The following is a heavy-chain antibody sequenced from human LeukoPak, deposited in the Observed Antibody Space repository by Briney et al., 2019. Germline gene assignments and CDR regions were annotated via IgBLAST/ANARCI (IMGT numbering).Heavy chain of an antibody. J-gene: IGHJ6*02. D-gene: IGHD2-15*01. CDR3: ARDQDVLIYGMDV. Sequence: PGGSLRLSCVASGVTFSSYAMHWVRQAPGKGLEWVAVISYDGSNKYYADSVKGRFTISRDNSKNTLYLQMNSLRAEDTAVYYCARDQDVLIYGMDVWGQGTTVTVSS. V-gene: IGHV3-30-3*01. CDR1: GVTFSSYA. CDR2: ISYDGSNK.